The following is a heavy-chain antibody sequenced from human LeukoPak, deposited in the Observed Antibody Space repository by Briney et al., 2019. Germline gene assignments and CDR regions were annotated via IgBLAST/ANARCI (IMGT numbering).Heavy chain of an antibody. V-gene: IGHV4-59*08. CDR1: GGSISSYY. D-gene: IGHD3-22*01. J-gene: IGHJ4*02. CDR2: IYYSGST. CDR3: ARHSVLDSSGYYLDY. Sequence: SEALSLTCTVSGGSISSYYWSWIRQPPGKGLEWIGYIYYSGSTNYNPSLKSRVTISVDTSKNQFSLKLSSVTAADTAVYYCARHSVLDSSGYYLDYWGQGTLVTVSS.